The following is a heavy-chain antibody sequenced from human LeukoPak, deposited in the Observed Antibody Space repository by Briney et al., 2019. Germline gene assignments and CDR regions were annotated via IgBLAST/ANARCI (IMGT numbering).Heavy chain of an antibody. D-gene: IGHD3-22*01. CDR3: TTDPAYYYDSSGYLFDY. CDR1: GFTFSNAW. V-gene: IGHV3-15*01. CDR2: IKSKTDGGTT. Sequence: GGSLRLSCAASGFTFSNAWMSWVRQAPGKGLEWVGRIKSKTDGGTTDYAAPVKGRFTISRDDSKNTLYLQMNSLKTEDTAVYYCTTDPAYYYDSSGYLFDYWGQGTLVTVSS. J-gene: IGHJ4*02.